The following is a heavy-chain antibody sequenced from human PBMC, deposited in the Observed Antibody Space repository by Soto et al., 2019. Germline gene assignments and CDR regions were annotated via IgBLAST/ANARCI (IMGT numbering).Heavy chain of an antibody. CDR3: ARSYCSSISCFQDYYYYYMDV. CDR2: ISSSSSYI. D-gene: IGHD2-2*01. V-gene: IGHV3-21*01. CDR1: GFTFSSYS. J-gene: IGHJ6*03. Sequence: EVQLVESGGGLVKPGGSLRLSCAASGFTFSSYSMNWVRQAPGKGLEWVSSISSSSSYIYYADSVKGRFTISRDNAKNSLYLQMNSLRAEDTAVYYCARSYCSSISCFQDYYYYYMDVWGKGTTVTVSS.